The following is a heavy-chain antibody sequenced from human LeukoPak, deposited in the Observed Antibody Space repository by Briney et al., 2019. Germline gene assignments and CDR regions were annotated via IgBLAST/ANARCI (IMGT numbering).Heavy chain of an antibody. CDR3: ARSFSSGWYDHYYYYTDV. D-gene: IGHD6-19*01. J-gene: IGHJ6*03. Sequence: SETLSLTCTVSGGSISSYYWSWIRQPAGKGLEWIGRIYTSGSTNYNPSLKSRVTMSVDTSKNQFSLKLSSVTAADTAVYYYARSFSSGWYDHYYYYTDVWGKGTTVTVSS. V-gene: IGHV4-4*07. CDR1: GGSISSYY. CDR2: IYTSGST.